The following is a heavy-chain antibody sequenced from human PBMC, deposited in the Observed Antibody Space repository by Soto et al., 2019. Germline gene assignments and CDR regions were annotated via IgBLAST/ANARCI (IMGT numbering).Heavy chain of an antibody. CDR3: ARGRHGVAAALDYYYYMDV. J-gene: IGHJ6*03. CDR1: GGSFSGYY. CDR2: INHSGST. V-gene: IGHV4-34*01. D-gene: IGHD4-17*01. Sequence: SKTLSLTCAVYGGSFSGYYWSWIRQPPGKGLEWIGEINHSGSTNYNPSLKSRVTISVDTSKNQFSLKLSSVTAADTAVYYCARGRHGVAAALDYYYYMDVWGKGTTVTVSS.